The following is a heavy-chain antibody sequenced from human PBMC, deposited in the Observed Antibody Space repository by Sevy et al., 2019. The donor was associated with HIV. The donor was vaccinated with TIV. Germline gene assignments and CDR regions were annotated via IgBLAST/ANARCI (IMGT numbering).Heavy chain of an antibody. D-gene: IGHD3-3*01. J-gene: IGHJ6*02. CDR1: GFTFSSRW. Sequence: GGSLRLSCAASGFTFSSRWMFWVRQAPGKGLMWVSHINSHGTITNYADSVKGRFAISRDNAKNTVYLRMDSLRAEDTAVYYCARGQLLQFLEWPSYSLDVWGQGTTVTVSS. CDR3: ARGQLLQFLEWPSYSLDV. V-gene: IGHV3-74*01. CDR2: INSHGTIT.